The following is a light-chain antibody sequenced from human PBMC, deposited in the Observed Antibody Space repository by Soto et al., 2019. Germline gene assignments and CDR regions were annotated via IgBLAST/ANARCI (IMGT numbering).Light chain of an antibody. Sequence: QPVLTQLSSASASLGSSVKLTCTLSSGHSSYIIAWHQQQPGKAPRYLMKLGGSGSFNKGSGVPDRFSGSSSGADRYLTISNLQFEDEADYYCETWDSNTRVFGGGTKLTVL. J-gene: IGLJ3*02. V-gene: IGLV4-60*02. CDR3: ETWDSNTRV. CDR1: SGHSSYI. CDR2: LGGSGSF.